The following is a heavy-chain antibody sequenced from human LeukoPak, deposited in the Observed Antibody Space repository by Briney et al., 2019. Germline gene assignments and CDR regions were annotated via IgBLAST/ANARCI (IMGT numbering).Heavy chain of an antibody. V-gene: IGHV5-51*01. CDR2: IYPVDSDT. D-gene: IGHD5-12*01. Sequence: PGESLKISCKDSGFSFTNYWIAWVRQMPGKGLEWMGIIYPVDSDTKYSPSFQGQVTISADRSISTAYLQWSSLKAWDTAIYYCARVARNVRQGHLDYFDYWGQGTLVTVSS. CDR3: ARVARNVRQGHLDYFDY. CDR1: GFSFTNYW. J-gene: IGHJ4*02.